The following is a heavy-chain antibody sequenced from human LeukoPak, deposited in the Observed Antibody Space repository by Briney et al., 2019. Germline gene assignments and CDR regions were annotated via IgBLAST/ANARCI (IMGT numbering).Heavy chain of an antibody. CDR1: GFTFSSYA. J-gene: IGHJ6*03. CDR2: IWFDGGNK. CDR3: ARDAGARYYYYMDV. V-gene: IGHV3-33*01. D-gene: IGHD1-26*01. Sequence: GGSLRLSCAASGFTFSSYAMHWVRQAPGKGLEWVAVIWFDGGNKYYADSVKGRFTISRDNSKNTLYLEMNSPRAEDMAVYYCARDAGARYYYYMDVWGKGTTVTVSS.